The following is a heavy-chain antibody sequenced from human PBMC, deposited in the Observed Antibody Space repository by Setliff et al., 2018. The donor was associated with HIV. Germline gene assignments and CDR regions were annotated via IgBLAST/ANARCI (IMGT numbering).Heavy chain of an antibody. CDR3: ARVRSSGWYDWAFDY. D-gene: IGHD6-19*01. J-gene: IGHJ4*02. V-gene: IGHV3-13*01. Sequence: GGSLRLSCVVSGFTLRSYDMYWVRQAPGKGLEWVSGLGGRGDTYYTGSVKGRFAISRDNAKNTLYLQMNSLRAEDTAVYYCARVRSSGWYDWAFDYWGQGTLVTVSS. CDR1: GFTLRSYD. CDR2: LGGRGDT.